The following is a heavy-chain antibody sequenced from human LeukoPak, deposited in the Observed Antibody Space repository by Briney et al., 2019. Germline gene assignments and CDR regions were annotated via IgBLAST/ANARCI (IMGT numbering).Heavy chain of an antibody. J-gene: IGHJ4*02. D-gene: IGHD6-13*01. CDR2: IYTSGST. CDR1: GGSISSYY. Sequence: TSETLSLTCTVSGGSISSYYWSWIRQPAGKGLEWIGRIYTSGSTNYNPSLKSRVTMSVDTSKNQFSLKLSSVTAANTAVYYCARWYSSSWYGAGYYFDYWGQGTLVTVSS. CDR3: ARWYSSSWYGAGYYFDY. V-gene: IGHV4-4*07.